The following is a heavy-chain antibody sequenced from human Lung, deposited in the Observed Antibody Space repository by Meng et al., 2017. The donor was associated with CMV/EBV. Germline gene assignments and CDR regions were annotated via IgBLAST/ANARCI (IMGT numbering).Heavy chain of an antibody. J-gene: IGHJ4*02. D-gene: IGHD1-26*01. CDR3: ARGKQDAWELLAY. V-gene: IGHV4-4*02. CDR2: IDDSGST. CDR1: GVSISSNIR. Sequence: QVQLPEVGSGLAKPSGTLSLTCGVSGVSISSNIRWTWVRQPPGKGLEWIGDIDDSGSTNYNPSLNSRISISLDKSKNHFSLKVNSVTAADTAVYYCARGKQDAWELLAYWGQGALVTVSS.